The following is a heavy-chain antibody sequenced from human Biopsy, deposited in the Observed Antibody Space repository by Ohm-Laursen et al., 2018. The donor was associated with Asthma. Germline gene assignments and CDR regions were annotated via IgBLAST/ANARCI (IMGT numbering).Heavy chain of an antibody. J-gene: IGHJ4*02. V-gene: IGHV4-30-2*06. CDR1: GDSIDSGDYS. D-gene: IGHD2-21*02. CDR2: IYRNGDT. CDR3: ARGWNCGGDCYSLDS. Sequence: SDTLSLTCAVSGDSIDSGDYSWTWIRQSPGVGLEWIGYIYRNGDTHYNPTLKNRVTISIDRSKNQFSLRLRSVTAADTAVYYCARGWNCGGDCYSLDSWGQGTLVTVSS.